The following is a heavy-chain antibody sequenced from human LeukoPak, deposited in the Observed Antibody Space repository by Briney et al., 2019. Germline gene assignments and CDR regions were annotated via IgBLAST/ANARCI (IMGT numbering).Heavy chain of an antibody. CDR2: IIPIFGTA. Sequence: VKVSCKASGGTFSSYAISWVRQAPGQGLEWMGRIIPIFGTANYAQKFQGRVTITTDESTSTAYMELSSLRSEDTAVYYCAREYDSSGYYGPLGWNYWGQGTLVTVSS. J-gene: IGHJ4*02. D-gene: IGHD3-22*01. CDR3: AREYDSSGYYGPLGWNY. V-gene: IGHV1-69*13. CDR1: GGTFSSYA.